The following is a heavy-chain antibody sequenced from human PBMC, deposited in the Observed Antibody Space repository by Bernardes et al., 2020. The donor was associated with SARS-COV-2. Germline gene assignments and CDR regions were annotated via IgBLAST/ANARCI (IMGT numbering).Heavy chain of an antibody. CDR2: IYYSGST. V-gene: IGHV4-30-4*01. Sequence: SETLSLTCTVSGGSISSGDYYWSWIRQPPGKGLEWIGYIYYSGSTYYNPSLKSRVTISVDTSKNQFSLKLSSVTAADTAVYYCAREAPRRTMVRGGDAFDIWGQGTMVTVSS. J-gene: IGHJ3*02. D-gene: IGHD3-10*01. CDR3: AREAPRRTMVRGGDAFDI. CDR1: GGSISSGDYY.